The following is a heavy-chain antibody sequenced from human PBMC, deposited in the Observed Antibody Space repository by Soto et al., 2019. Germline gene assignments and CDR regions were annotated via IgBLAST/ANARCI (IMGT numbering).Heavy chain of an antibody. CDR3: AAGYTTGPDAFDI. V-gene: IGHV5-51*01. CDR1: GYNFANYW. CDR2: IFPGDSDT. Sequence: GESLKISCKGSGYNFANYWIGWVRQMPGKGLEWMGMIFPGDSDTENSPSLQGQITMSVDKSDSSAYLQWRSLKASDTAMYYCAAGYTTGPDAFDIWGQGTMVTVSS. D-gene: IGHD6-13*01. J-gene: IGHJ3*02.